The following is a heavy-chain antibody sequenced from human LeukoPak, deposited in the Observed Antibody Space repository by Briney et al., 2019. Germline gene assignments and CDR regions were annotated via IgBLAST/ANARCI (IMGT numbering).Heavy chain of an antibody. Sequence: GGSLRLSCAASGFIFSSYSMNWVRHAPGKGLEWVSSISSTRTYIHYADSLKGRFTISRDNARNSLYLQINSLRVEDTAVYYCARVQRGEMATFDYWGQGTLVTVSS. V-gene: IGHV3-21*01. D-gene: IGHD5-24*01. CDR2: ISSTRTYI. J-gene: IGHJ4*02. CDR1: GFIFSSYS. CDR3: ARVQRGEMATFDY.